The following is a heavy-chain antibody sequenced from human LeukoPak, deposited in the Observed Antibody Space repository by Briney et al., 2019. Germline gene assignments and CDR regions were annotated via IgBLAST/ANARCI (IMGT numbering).Heavy chain of an antibody. J-gene: IGHJ5*02. D-gene: IGHD3-10*01. CDR1: GGSISSYY. Sequence: SETLSLTCTVSGGSISSYYWSWIRQPPGKGLEWIGYIYYSGSTNYNPSLKSRVTISVDTSKNQFSLKLSSVTAADTAVYYCARRQSSRYYYGSGSPHLNNWFDPWGQGTLVTVSS. CDR3: ARRQSSRYYYGSGSPHLNNWFDP. V-gene: IGHV4-59*12. CDR2: IYYSGST.